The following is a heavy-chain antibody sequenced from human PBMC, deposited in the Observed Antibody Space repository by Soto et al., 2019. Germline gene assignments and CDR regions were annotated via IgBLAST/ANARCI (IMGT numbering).Heavy chain of an antibody. CDR2: INHSGSP. CDR1: GGSFSGYY. CDR3: ARGSCGSTNGVCKGYYYYIDV. D-gene: IGHD2-8*01. V-gene: IGHV4-34*01. J-gene: IGHJ6*03. Sequence: QVQLQQWGAGLLKPSETLSLTCAVYGGSFSGYYWSWIRSPPGKGLEWIGEINHSGSPNYNPSPMRRVTPSVDTSKNQFSLKLGSVTAADTAVYYCARGSCGSTNGVCKGYYYYIDVWGKGTPVTVSS.